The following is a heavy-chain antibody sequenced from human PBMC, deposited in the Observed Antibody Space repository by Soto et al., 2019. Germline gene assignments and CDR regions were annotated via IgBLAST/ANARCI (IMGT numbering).Heavy chain of an antibody. V-gene: IGHV1-2*04. J-gene: IGHJ4*02. Sequence: ASVKVSCKASGYTFTGYYIHWLRQAPGQGLEWMGWINPNSGGTNYAQKFQGWVTMTRDTSISTAYMELSRLRSDDKAVYYCAREEYDSSGYEGFDYWGQGTLVTVSS. CDR1: GYTFTGYY. CDR2: INPNSGGT. D-gene: IGHD3-22*01. CDR3: AREEYDSSGYEGFDY.